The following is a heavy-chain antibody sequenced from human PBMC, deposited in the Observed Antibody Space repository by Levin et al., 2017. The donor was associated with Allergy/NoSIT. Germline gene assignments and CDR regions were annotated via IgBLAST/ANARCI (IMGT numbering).Heavy chain of an antibody. J-gene: IGHJ6*02. CDR2: ISYTGST. CDR3: ARDRTVVTTGGYYYYGMDV. D-gene: IGHD2-21*02. CDR1: GGSISNYH. Sequence: MPSETLSLTCTVSGGSISNYHWSWIRQPPGKGLEWIGYISYTGSTNYNPSFKSRVTISVDTSKNQFSLKLSSVTAADTAVYYCARDRTVVTTGGYYYYGMDVWGQGTTVTVS. V-gene: IGHV4-59*01.